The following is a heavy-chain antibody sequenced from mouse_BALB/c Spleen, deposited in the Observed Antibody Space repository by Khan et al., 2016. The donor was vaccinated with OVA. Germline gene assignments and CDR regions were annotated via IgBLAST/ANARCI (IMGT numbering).Heavy chain of an antibody. Sequence: QVQLQQSGPELVRPGVSVKISCKGSGYTFTDYAMYWVKQSHAKSLEWIGLISTYSGSTNYNQKFKGKVTMTVDKSSSAAYMELARLTSDDSAIYYGARPAYDGYYDYWGQGTTLTVSS. J-gene: IGHJ2*01. CDR3: ARPAYDGYYDY. V-gene: IGHV1S137*01. CDR1: GYTFTDYA. D-gene: IGHD2-3*01. CDR2: ISTYSGST.